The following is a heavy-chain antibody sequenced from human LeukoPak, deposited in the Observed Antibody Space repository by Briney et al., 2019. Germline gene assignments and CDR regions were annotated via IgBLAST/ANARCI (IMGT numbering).Heavy chain of an antibody. CDR1: GGSFSGCY. Sequence: SETLSLTCAVYGGSFSGCYWSWIRQPPGKGLEWIGEINHSGGTNYNPSLKSRVTISVDTSKNQFSLKLSSVTAADTAVYYCARRTYDFWSGYYTPRSAFDIWGQGTMVTVSS. J-gene: IGHJ3*02. CDR2: INHSGGT. D-gene: IGHD3-3*01. CDR3: ARRTYDFWSGYYTPRSAFDI. V-gene: IGHV4-34*01.